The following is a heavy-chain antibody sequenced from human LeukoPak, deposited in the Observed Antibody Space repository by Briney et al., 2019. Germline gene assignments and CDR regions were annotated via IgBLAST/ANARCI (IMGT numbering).Heavy chain of an antibody. CDR3: ARDKNYYDSSGYYYYYYMDV. V-gene: IGHV3-53*01. CDR1: GFTFRIYA. J-gene: IGHJ6*03. CDR2: IYSGGST. Sequence: GGSLRLSCAASGFTFRIYAMHWVRQAPGKGLEWVSVIYSGGSTYYADSVKGRFTISRDNSKNTLYLQMNSLRAEDTAVYYCARDKNYYDSSGYYYYYYMDVWGKGTTVTISS. D-gene: IGHD3-22*01.